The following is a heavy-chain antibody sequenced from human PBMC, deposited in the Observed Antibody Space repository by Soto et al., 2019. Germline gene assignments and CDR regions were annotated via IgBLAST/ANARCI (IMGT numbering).Heavy chain of an antibody. V-gene: IGHV4-59*08. CDR2: IYYSGST. Sequence: SETLSLTCTVSGGSISSYYWSWIRQPPGKGLEWIGYIYYSGSTNYNPSLKSRVTISVDTSKNQFSLKLSSVTAADTAVYYCAGQLERPYYFDYWGQGTLVTVSS. D-gene: IGHD1-1*01. CDR1: GGSISSYY. J-gene: IGHJ4*02. CDR3: AGQLERPYYFDY.